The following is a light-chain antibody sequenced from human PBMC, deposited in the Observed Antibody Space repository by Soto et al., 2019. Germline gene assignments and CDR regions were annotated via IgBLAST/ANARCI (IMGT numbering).Light chain of an antibody. J-gene: IGKJ5*01. CDR2: WAS. Sequence: DIVITQSPDSLAVSLGERATIKCKSSQSVFYGSNNKSFLGWYQQKPGQPPKLLFYWASIRESGVPDRFSASGSATDFTLTISSLQAEDVAVYYCQLRSKWPPMYTFGQGTRLEIK. V-gene: IGKV4-1*01. CDR1: QSVFYGSNNKSF. CDR3: QLRSKWPPMYT.